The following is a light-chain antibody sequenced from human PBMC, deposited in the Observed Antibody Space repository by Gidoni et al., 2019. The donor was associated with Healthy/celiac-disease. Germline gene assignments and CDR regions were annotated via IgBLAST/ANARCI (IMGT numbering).Light chain of an antibody. CDR2: GAS. Sequence: ELVLTQSPGTLSLSPGERATLSCRASQSVSSSYLAWYQQKPGQAPRLLIYGASSRATGIPDRFSGSGSGTDFTLTISRLEPEDFAVYYCQQYGSSSCSFXQXTKLEIK. J-gene: IGKJ2*04. V-gene: IGKV3-20*01. CDR1: QSVSSSY. CDR3: QQYGSSSCS.